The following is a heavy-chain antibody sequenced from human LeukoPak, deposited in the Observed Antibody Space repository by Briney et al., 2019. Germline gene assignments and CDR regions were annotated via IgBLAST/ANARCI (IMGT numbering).Heavy chain of an antibody. Sequence: GGSLRLSCAASGFTFSNAWMSWVRQAPGKGLEWVGRIKSETDGGTTDYAAPVKGRFTISRDDSKSTLYLQMNSLKTEDTAVYYCTTDLHNLHGYWGQGTLVTVSS. CDR2: IKSETDGGTT. CDR1: GFTFSNAW. D-gene: IGHD1-1*01. J-gene: IGHJ4*02. CDR3: TTDLHNLHGY. V-gene: IGHV3-15*01.